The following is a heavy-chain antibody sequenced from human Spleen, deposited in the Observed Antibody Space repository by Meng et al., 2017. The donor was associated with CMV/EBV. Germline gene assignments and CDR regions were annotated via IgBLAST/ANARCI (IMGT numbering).Heavy chain of an antibody. Sequence: LSCAASAFTFGRYAMHGVRQAPGKGLEWVPVISYDGSNKYYADSVKGRFTISRDKSKNTLSLQMNSLRAEDTAVYYCARDRSYGFDYWGQGTLVTVSS. CDR2: ISYDGSNK. CDR3: ARDRSYGFDY. CDR1: AFTFGRYA. V-gene: IGHV3-30*04. J-gene: IGHJ4*02. D-gene: IGHD5-18*01.